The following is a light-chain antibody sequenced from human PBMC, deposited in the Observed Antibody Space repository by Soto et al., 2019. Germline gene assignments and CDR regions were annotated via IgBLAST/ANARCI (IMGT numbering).Light chain of an antibody. V-gene: IGKV1-5*03. CDR3: QQYQSLPFT. CDR1: QRIDTW. CDR2: KAT. Sequence: DIQMTQSPSIVSASVGDRVTITCRASQRIDTWLAWYQQKPGTAPKLLIYKATTLQSGVPSRFSGSGSGTDFTLTVSSLQAEDAAVYYCQQYQSLPFTFGPGTKVHI. J-gene: IGKJ3*01.